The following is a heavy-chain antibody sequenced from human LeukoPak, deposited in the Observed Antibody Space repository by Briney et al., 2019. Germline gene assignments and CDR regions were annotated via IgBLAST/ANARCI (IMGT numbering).Heavy chain of an antibody. V-gene: IGHV3-30*02. J-gene: IGHJ5*02. CDR2: IRYDGSNK. CDR1: GFTFSSYG. Sequence: PGGSLRLSCAASGFTFSSYGMHWVRQAPGKGLEWVAFIRYDGSNKYYADSVKGRFTISRDNAKNSLYLQMNSLRAEDTAVYYCARTAIAAAAFYNWFDPWGQGTLVTVSS. CDR3: ARTAIAAAAFYNWFDP. D-gene: IGHD6-13*01.